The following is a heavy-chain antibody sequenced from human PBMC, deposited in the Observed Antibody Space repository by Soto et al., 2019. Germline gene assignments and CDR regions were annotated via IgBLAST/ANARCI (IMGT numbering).Heavy chain of an antibody. V-gene: IGHV1-3*05. CDR1: GYTFTSYA. CDR3: ARSIVVVTALDY. Sequence: QVQLVQSGAEEKKPGASVKVSCKASGYTFTSYAMHWVRQATGQRLEWMGWINAGNGNTKYSQKFPGRVTITRDTYASTAYMELSSLRSEDTAVYYCARSIVVVTALDYWGQGTLVTVSS. D-gene: IGHD2-21*02. J-gene: IGHJ4*02. CDR2: INAGNGNT.